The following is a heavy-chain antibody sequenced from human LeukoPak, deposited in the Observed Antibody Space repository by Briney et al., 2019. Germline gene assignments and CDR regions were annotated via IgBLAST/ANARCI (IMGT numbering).Heavy chain of an antibody. CDR2: IYPKASDT. D-gene: IGHD2-15*01. Sequence: GDSLKISCKGSGYSLTNYWIGWVRQMPGKGLEWMGIIYPKASDTRYSPSFRGQVTISADKSITTAYLQWNSLKASDTAMYYCALSSGAYNSAGYFDYWGQGALVTVSS. CDR3: ALSSGAYNSAGYFDY. CDR1: GYSLTNYW. J-gene: IGHJ4*02. V-gene: IGHV5-51*01.